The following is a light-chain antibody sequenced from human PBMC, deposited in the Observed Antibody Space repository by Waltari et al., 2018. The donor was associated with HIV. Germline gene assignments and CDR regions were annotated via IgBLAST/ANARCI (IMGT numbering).Light chain of an antibody. J-gene: IGKJ4*01. Sequence: IQLTQSPSSLSVSVGDRVTPTFQASHDISTYLNWYQQKDGKAPKLLIFDGSNLETGAPSRFSGRGAGTDFTLTISSLQPGDVGTYYCQEYANLPPFSFGGGTKVDIK. CDR1: HDISTY. CDR2: DGS. V-gene: IGKV1-33*01. CDR3: QEYANLPPFS.